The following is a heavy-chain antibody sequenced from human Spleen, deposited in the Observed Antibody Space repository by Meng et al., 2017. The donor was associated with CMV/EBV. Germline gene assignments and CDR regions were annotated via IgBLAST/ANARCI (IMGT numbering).Heavy chain of an antibody. D-gene: IGHD4-17*01. CDR3: VRALDHDYHDYYFDH. CDR2: VNSDGTIT. CDR1: GFTFSSYW. J-gene: IGHJ4*02. Sequence: ETLSLTCAASGFTFSSYWMHWVRQAPGKGLVWVSRVNSDGTITTYADSVKGRFTISRDISKNTLNLQMNSLRAEDTAIYYCVRALDHDYHDYYFDHWGQGTLVTVSS. V-gene: IGHV3-74*01.